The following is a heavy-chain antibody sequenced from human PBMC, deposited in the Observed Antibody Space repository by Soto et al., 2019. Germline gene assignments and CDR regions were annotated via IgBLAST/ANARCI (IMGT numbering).Heavy chain of an antibody. CDR3: ARGQKCYSSSWDVD. Sequence: QVQLQQWGAGLLKPSETLSLTCSVYGGSFSGSYWSWIRQPQGKGLEWIGEINHVGGTNYNPALKRRLTISVDTSNNQFSMKVNSVTSADTAVYDWARGQKCYSSSWDVDWGQCTPVPVSS. CDR2: INHVGGT. V-gene: IGHV4-34*01. CDR1: GGSFSGSY. J-gene: IGHJ1*01. D-gene: IGHD6-13*01.